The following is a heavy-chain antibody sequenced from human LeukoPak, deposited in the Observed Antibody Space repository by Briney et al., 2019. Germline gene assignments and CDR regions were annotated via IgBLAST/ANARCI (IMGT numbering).Heavy chain of an antibody. D-gene: IGHD4-17*01. CDR1: GYTFTSHY. J-gene: IGHJ4*02. V-gene: IGHV1-46*01. Sequence: PSVKVSCKASGYTFTSHYMHWVRQAPGQGLEWMGIISPGGGTTTYAQKFQGRVTMTRDTSTSTLYMELSSLRSEDTAVYYCARGNGDYVLYYFDYWGQGTLVTVSS. CDR2: ISPGGGTT. CDR3: ARGNGDYVLYYFDY.